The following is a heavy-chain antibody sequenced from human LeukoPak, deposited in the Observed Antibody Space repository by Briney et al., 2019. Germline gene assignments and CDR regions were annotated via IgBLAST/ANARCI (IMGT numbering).Heavy chain of an antibody. CDR2: ISPSSATI. D-gene: IGHD1-7*01. CDR3: ARSNSGFVL. Sequence: GGSLRLSCAAYGFTFSHYNMCWVRQAPGKGLEWVSYISPSSATIFSTDSVKGRFSISRDNAKNSLYLQMNSLSDEDTAVYFCARSNSGFVLWGEGTLVTVSP. V-gene: IGHV3-48*02. CDR1: GFTFSHYN. J-gene: IGHJ4*02.